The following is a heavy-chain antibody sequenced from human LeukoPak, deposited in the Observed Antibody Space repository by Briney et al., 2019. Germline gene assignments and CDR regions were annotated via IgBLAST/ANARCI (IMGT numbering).Heavy chain of an antibody. V-gene: IGHV4-34*01. Sequence: SETLSLTCAVNGGSFSDFYCTWIRQSPGKGLEWIGEINHIGDTKYNPSLKSRVTMLLDMSKNQFSLKVRSVTAADTAVYYCATTRGIITLDGYHYYIDVWGKGTTVTVSS. CDR1: GGSFSDFY. CDR3: ATTRGIITLDGYHYYIDV. CDR2: INHIGDT. J-gene: IGHJ6*03. D-gene: IGHD3-10*01.